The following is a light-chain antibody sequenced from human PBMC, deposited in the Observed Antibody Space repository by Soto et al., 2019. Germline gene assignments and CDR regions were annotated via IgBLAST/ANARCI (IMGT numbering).Light chain of an antibody. CDR3: MQATQSLCT. CDR1: QSLVHGDGNTY. J-gene: IGKJ1*01. V-gene: IGKV2-24*01. CDR2: RVS. Sequence: IVMTQSPLSSPVTLGQSASISCRSSQSLVHGDGNTYLSWFHQRPGQPPRLLIYRVSDRFSGVPDRFSGSGAGTDFTLTISRVEPEDVGVYYCMQATQSLCTFGQGTKVDIK.